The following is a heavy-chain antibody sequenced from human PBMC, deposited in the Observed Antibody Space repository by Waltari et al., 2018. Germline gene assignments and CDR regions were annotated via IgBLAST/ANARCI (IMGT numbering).Heavy chain of an antibody. Sequence: EVQLAESGGGLVQPGGSLRLSCAVSGFTFSDYYMDWVRQAPGKGLGWVARSRNKANSDTTEYAASVKGRFTISRDDSKNSLNLQMNSLETDDTAVYFCARAFQYGGTSHFDDWGQGTLVTVSS. CDR2: SRNKANSDTT. CDR1: GFTFSDYY. J-gene: IGHJ4*02. V-gene: IGHV3-72*01. D-gene: IGHD1-26*01. CDR3: ARAFQYGGTSHFDD.